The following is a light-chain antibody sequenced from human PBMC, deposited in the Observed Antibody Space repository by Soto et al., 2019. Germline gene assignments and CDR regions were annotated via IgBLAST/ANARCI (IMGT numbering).Light chain of an antibody. Sequence: DIQMTQAPSSLSASVGDRVTITCQASQDISNHLNWYQHRPGKAPKLLIYDVSNLETGVPSRFIGSRSGTYFTFSISSLQPEDVATYYCQHFDSLPRFTFGQGTKLQLK. J-gene: IGKJ2*01. CDR2: DVS. V-gene: IGKV1-33*01. CDR3: QHFDSLPRFT. CDR1: QDISNH.